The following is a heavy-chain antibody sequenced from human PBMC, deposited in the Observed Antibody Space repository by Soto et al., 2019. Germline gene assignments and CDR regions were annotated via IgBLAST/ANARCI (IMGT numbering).Heavy chain of an antibody. Sequence: QVQLVESGGGVVQPGRSLRLSCAASGFTFSSYGMHWVRQAPGKGLEWVAVISYDGSNKYYADSVKGRFTISRDNSKNTLYLQMNSLRAEDTAVYYCAKHNSSGWTLDYWGQGTLVTVSS. J-gene: IGHJ4*02. D-gene: IGHD6-19*01. CDR3: AKHNSSGWTLDY. CDR2: ISYDGSNK. V-gene: IGHV3-30*18. CDR1: GFTFSSYG.